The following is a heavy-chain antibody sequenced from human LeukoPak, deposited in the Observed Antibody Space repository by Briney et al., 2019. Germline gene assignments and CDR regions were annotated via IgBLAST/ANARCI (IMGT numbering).Heavy chain of an antibody. CDR2: IYYSGST. D-gene: IGHD4-17*01. Sequence: SETLSLTCTVSGGSISSSSYYWGWIPPPPGRGLEWIGSIYYSGSTYYNPSLKSRVTISVDTSKNQFALKLISVTAADTAVYYCARLTTVTSELGGQGSDYGGQGTLVTVSS. CDR3: ARLTTVTSELGGQGSDY. J-gene: IGHJ4*02. V-gene: IGHV4-39*01. CDR1: GGSISSSSYY.